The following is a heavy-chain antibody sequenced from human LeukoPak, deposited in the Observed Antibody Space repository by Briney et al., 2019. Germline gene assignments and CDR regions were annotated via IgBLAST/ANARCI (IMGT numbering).Heavy chain of an antibody. D-gene: IGHD1-26*01. CDR3: ARGFRTTSFDY. Sequence: GGSLRLSCAASGFTLSSYAMSWVRQAPGKGLEWVSIIYSGGSTYYADSVKGRFTISRDNSMNTVYLQMNSLRAEDTAMYYCARGFRTTSFDYWGQGTLVTVSS. CDR1: GFTLSSYA. V-gene: IGHV3-53*01. J-gene: IGHJ4*02. CDR2: IYSGGST.